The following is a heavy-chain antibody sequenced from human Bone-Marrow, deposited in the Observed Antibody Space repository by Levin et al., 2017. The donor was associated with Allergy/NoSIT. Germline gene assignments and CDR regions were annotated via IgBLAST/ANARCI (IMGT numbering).Heavy chain of an antibody. Sequence: TLSLTCTFSGFSLNTDGMRVSWIRQPPGKALEWLARIDWDDEKFYSTSLRTRLTISKDTSANQVVLTMTNVDPVDTATYYCARDEYSSPYFDDWGQGTLVTVSS. CDR3: ARDEYSSPYFDD. CDR2: IDWDDEK. J-gene: IGHJ4*02. V-gene: IGHV2-70D*14. D-gene: IGHD6-13*01. CDR1: GFSLNTDGMR.